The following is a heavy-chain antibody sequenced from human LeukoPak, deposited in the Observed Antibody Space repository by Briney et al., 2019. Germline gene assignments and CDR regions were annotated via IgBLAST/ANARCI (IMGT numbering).Heavy chain of an antibody. CDR2: LYYSGYS. J-gene: IGHJ4*02. CDR3: ARHSIASDGARLFDY. D-gene: IGHD2-21*01. Sequence: SETLSLTCTVSGGSITSYYWAWLRQPPGKGLEWIGCLYYSGYSNYNPSLKSRVSMSVDTSKNQFSLKLTSVTAADTAVYYCARHSIASDGARLFDYWGRGTLVTVSS. V-gene: IGHV4-59*08. CDR1: GGSITSYY.